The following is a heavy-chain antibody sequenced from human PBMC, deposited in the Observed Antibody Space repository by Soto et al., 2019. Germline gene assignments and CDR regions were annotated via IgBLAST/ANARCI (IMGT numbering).Heavy chain of an antibody. D-gene: IGHD3-22*01. Sequence: GGSLRLSCAASGFTFSSYSMNWVRQAPGKGLEWVSYISSSSSTIYYAGSVKGRFTTSRDNAKNSLYLQMNSLRDEDTAVYYCARDSYSYYYDSSGYLPDPWGQGTLVTVSS. V-gene: IGHV3-48*02. J-gene: IGHJ5*02. CDR3: ARDSYSYYYDSSGYLPDP. CDR2: ISSSSSTI. CDR1: GFTFSSYS.